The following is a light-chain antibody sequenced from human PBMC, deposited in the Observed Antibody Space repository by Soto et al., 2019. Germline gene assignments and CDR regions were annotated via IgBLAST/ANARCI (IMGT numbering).Light chain of an antibody. V-gene: IGLV2-14*03. J-gene: IGLJ1*01. CDR3: SSYPSSSSYV. Sequence: QSVLTQPASVSGSPGQSIAISCTGTSSDVGGYKYVSWYQQHPGKAPKLMIYDVSNRPSGVSDRFSGSKSGNTASLTISGLQSEDEADYYCSSYPSSSSYVFGTGTKVTVL. CDR2: DVS. CDR1: SSDVGGYKY.